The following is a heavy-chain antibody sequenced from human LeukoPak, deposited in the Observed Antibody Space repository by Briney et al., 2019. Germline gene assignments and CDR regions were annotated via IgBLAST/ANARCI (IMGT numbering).Heavy chain of an antibody. Sequence: GGSLRLSCAASGFTFSSYAMSWVRQAPGKGLEWVSVIYSGGSTYYADSVKGRFTISRDNSRDTLYLQMNNLRAEDTAIYYCARGGSSGSHLAQWGRGTLVTVSS. CDR1: GFTFSSYA. CDR3: ARGGSSGSHLAQ. J-gene: IGHJ4*02. D-gene: IGHD3-22*01. CDR2: IYSGGST. V-gene: IGHV3-66*01.